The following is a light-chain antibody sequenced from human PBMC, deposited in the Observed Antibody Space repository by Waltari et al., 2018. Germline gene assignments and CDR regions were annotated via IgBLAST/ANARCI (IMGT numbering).Light chain of an antibody. CDR3: SSHTSTVPHV. V-gene: IGLV2-14*01. Sequence: QSALTQPASVSGSPGQSVSISCTGTSNAVGGYGYVSWYQQFPGKAPKLMIYEVSYRPSGVSSRFSGSKSGNTASLTISGLQAEDEAVYYCSSHTSTVPHVFGTGTKVTVV. CDR1: SNAVGGYGY. CDR2: EVS. J-gene: IGLJ1*01.